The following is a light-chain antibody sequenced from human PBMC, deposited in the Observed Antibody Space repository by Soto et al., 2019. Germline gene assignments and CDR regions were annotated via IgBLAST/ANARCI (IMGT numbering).Light chain of an antibody. CDR1: QSVSSSY. CDR2: GAS. V-gene: IGKV3-20*01. J-gene: IGKJ3*01. CDR3: QQYGSSPPLFT. Sequence: EIVLTQSPGTLSLSPGERATLSCRASQSVSSSYLAWYQQKPGQAPRLLIYGASSRATDIPDRFSGSGSGTDFTLTISRLEPEDVAVYYCQQYGSSPPLFTFGPGTKVDIK.